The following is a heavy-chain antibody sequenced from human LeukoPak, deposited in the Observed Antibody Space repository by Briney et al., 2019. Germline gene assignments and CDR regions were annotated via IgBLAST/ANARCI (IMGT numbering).Heavy chain of an antibody. D-gene: IGHD6-19*01. CDR1: GFTFSSYS. Sequence: GGSLRLSCAASGFTFSSYSMNWVRQAPGKGLEWVSYISSSSTTRYYADSVKGRFTTSRDNAKNSLYLQMNSLRAEDTAVYYCARVYSSYFDYWGQGTLVTVSS. V-gene: IGHV3-48*01. CDR3: ARVYSSYFDY. CDR2: ISSSSTTR. J-gene: IGHJ4*02.